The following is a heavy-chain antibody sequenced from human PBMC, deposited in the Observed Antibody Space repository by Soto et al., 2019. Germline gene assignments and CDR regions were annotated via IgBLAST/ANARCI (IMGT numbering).Heavy chain of an antibody. D-gene: IGHD5-12*01. V-gene: IGHV2-70*04. CDR1: GFSLSTSGMR. Sequence: GSGPTLVNPTQTLTLTCTFSGFSLSTSGMRVSWIRQPPGKALEWLARIDWDDDKFYSTSLKTRLTISKDTSKNQVVLTMTNMDPVGTATYFCARGLSGRPFDYWGQGTLVTVSS. J-gene: IGHJ4*02. CDR3: ARGLSGRPFDY. CDR2: IDWDDDK.